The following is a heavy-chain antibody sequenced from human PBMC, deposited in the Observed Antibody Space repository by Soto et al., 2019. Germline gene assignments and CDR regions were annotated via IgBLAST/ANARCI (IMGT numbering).Heavy chain of an antibody. V-gene: IGHV4-59*12. D-gene: IGHD3-16*01. CDR3: ARTIGWGWFDP. CDR1: GGSISSYY. CDR2: IYNSGTT. Sequence: PSETLSLTCTVSGGSISSYYWSWIRQPPGKGLEWIGYIYNSGTTNYNPSLKSRVTISGDTSKNQFSLKLSSVTAADTAVYYCARTIGWGWFDPWGQGTLVTVPS. J-gene: IGHJ5*02.